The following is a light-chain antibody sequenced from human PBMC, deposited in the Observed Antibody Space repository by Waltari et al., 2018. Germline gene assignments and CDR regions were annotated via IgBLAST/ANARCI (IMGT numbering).Light chain of an antibody. CDR3: ATWDDRLGAGA. J-gene: IGLJ2*01. CDR1: SSAIGENY. V-gene: IGLV1-51*01. Sequence: QSLLTQPPSVSAAPGPHVPTSCPRSSSAIGENYVTWYQHLPGPAPKLLIYDNNERPSGIPDRFSGSKSGTSATLDITGLQTGDEGDYYCATWDDRLGAGALGGGTKLTVL. CDR2: DNN.